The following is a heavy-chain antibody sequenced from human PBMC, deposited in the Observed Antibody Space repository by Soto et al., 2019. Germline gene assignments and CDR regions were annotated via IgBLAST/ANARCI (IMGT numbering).Heavy chain of an antibody. CDR2: IYYSGST. CDR1: GGSISSGGYY. CDR3: ARVPILGYCSSTNRGHFAY. J-gene: IGHJ4*01. Sequence: SETLSLTCTVSGGSISSGGYYWSWIRQHPGKGLEWIGYIYYSGSTYYNPSLKSRVTITVDTSKNQFSLKLSSVTAADTAVYYCARVPILGYCSSTNRGHFAYRARGTPGAVSS. D-gene: IGHD2-2*01. V-gene: IGHV4-31*03.